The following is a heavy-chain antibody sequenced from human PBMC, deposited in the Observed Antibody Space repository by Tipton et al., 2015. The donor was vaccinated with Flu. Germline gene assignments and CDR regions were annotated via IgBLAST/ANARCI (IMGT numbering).Heavy chain of an antibody. D-gene: IGHD5-18*01. Sequence: VQLVQSGAEVKKPGASVKVSCKASGYTFTDYYMHWVRQAPGQGLEWMGWINPNTGGTNYAQKFQGRVTMTRDTSISTAYMELSRLTSDDTAVYYCARDRYSYGPSWDWFDPWGQGTLVTVSS. J-gene: IGHJ5*02. V-gene: IGHV1-2*02. CDR2: INPNTGGT. CDR1: GYTFTDYY. CDR3: ARDRYSYGPSWDWFDP.